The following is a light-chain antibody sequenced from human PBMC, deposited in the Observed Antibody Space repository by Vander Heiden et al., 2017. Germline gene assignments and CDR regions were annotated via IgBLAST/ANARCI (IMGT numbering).Light chain of an antibody. CDR1: QSISSY. Sequence: DIQMTQSPSSLSASVGDRVTITCRASQSISSYLNWYQQKPGKAPKLLIYAASSLQSGVPSRFSGSGSGTDFTLTISSLQPEDFATYYCQQSDSTPLVFGHGTKVDIK. CDR2: AAS. CDR3: QQSDSTPLV. V-gene: IGKV1-39*01. J-gene: IGKJ3*01.